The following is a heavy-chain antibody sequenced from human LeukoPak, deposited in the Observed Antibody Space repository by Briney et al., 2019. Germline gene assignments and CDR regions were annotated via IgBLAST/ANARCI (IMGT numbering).Heavy chain of an antibody. CDR3: ARNLWFGESSDAFDM. CDR2: INPHSGGT. V-gene: IGHV1-2*02. J-gene: IGHJ3*02. Sequence: GASVKVSCKASGYTFTDYYMHWVRQAPGQGLEWMGWINPHSGGTDHAQKFQGRVTMTRDTSISTAYMELSRLRSDDTAVYYCARNLWFGESSDAFDMWGQGTMVTVSS. D-gene: IGHD3-10*01. CDR1: GYTFTDYY.